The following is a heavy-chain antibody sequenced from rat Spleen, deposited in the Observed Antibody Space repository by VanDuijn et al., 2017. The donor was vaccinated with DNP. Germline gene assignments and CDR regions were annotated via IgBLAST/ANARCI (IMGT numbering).Heavy chain of an antibody. CDR2: ITKTGDST. V-gene: IGHV5-31*01. CDR1: GFIFSNYW. CDR3: TSNPHIRTAAPFDY. D-gene: IGHD3-8*01. J-gene: IGHJ2*01. Sequence: EVQLVESGGGPVQPGRSLKVSCVASGFIFSNYWMTWIRQAPGKGLEWVASITKTGDSTYYSDSAKGRFSISRDNAKSTLYLQVNSLRSEDTATYYCTSNPHIRTAAPFDYWGQGVMVTVSS.